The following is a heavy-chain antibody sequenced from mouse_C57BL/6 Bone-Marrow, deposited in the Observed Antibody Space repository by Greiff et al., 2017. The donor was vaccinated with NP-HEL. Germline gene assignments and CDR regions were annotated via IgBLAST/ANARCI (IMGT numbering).Heavy chain of an antibody. CDR2: IYPGGGYT. V-gene: IGHV1-63*01. J-gene: IGHJ2*01. CDR1: GYTFTNYW. CDR3: ARSPHFDY. Sequence: VQLQESGAELVRPGTSVKMSCKASGYTFTNYWIGWAKQRPGHGLEWIGDIYPGGGYTNYNEKFKGKATLTADKSSSTAYMQFSSLTSEDSAIYYCARSPHFDYWGQGTTLTVSS.